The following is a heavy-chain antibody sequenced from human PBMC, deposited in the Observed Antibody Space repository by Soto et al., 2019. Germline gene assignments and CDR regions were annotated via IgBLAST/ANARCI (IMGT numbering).Heavy chain of an antibody. CDR3: AKGIEYSSSGSYYFDY. D-gene: IGHD6-6*01. Sequence: GGSLRLSCVASGFTFSDYALSWVRQAPGKGLEWVSGISAGGGATYYADSVKGRFSISRDNSKNTLYLQMNSLRAEDTAVYYCAKGIEYSSSGSYYFDYWGQGTLVTVSS. CDR2: ISAGGGAT. CDR1: GFTFSDYA. V-gene: IGHV3-23*01. J-gene: IGHJ4*02.